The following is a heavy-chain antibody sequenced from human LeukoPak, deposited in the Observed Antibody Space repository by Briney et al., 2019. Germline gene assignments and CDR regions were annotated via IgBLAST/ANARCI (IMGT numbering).Heavy chain of an antibody. CDR2: INHSGST. D-gene: IGHD5-18*01. CDR3: ARELGGYSYGY. CDR1: GGSFSGYY. V-gene: IGHV4-34*01. J-gene: IGHJ4*02. Sequence: SETLSLTCAVYGGSFSGYYWSWIRQPPGKGLEWIGEINHSGSTNYNPSLKSRVTISVDTSKNQFSLKLSSVTAADTAVYYCARELGGYSYGYWGQGTLVTVSS.